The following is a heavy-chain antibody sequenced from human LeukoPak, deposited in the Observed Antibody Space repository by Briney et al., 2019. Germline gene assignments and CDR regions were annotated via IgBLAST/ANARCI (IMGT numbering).Heavy chain of an antibody. CDR3: ATARGDRSSYVMDV. CDR2: ISGSGGGT. J-gene: IGHJ6*02. V-gene: IGHV3-23*01. D-gene: IGHD2-21*01. CDR1: GLTFSNDA. Sequence: GGCLRLSCAASGLTFSNDAVSCVRRAPGKGLEGGSAISGSGGGTYYAESVKGRFPIPSDNSGATLSLHMNRLRAEHTALYHCATARGDRSSYVMDVWGQGTTVPVSS.